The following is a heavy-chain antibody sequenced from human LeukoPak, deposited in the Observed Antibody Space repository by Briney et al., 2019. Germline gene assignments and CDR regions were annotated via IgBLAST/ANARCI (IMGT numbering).Heavy chain of an antibody. CDR3: AKDLFYYHY. V-gene: IGHV3-23*01. CDR2: ISESGGST. CDR1: GFTFSSYA. J-gene: IGHJ4*02. Sequence: PGGSLRLSCAASGFTFSSYAMSWVRQAPGKGLEWVSGISESGGSTYYAESVKGRFTISRDMSKNTLYLQMNSLRAEDTAVYYCAKDLFYYHYWGQGTLVTVSS.